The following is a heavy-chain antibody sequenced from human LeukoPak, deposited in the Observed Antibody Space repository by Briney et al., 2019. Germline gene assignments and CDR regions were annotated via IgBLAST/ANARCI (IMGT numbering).Heavy chain of an antibody. D-gene: IGHD3-10*01. CDR1: GYSFTSYW. J-gene: IGHJ5*02. CDR2: IYPGDSDT. CDR3: ARLIQGWFGEEVNWFDP. Sequence: GESLKISCKGSGYSFTSYWIGWVRQMPGKGLEWMGIIYPGDSDTRYSPSFQGQVTISADKSISTAYLQWSSLKASDTAMYYCARLIQGWFGEEVNWFDPWGQGTLVTVSS. V-gene: IGHV5-51*01.